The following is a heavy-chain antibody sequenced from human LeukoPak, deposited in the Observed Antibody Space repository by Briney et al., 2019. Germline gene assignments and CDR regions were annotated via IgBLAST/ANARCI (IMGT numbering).Heavy chain of an antibody. CDR3: AKYSSSWYKTYYFDY. Sequence: PSETLSLTCTVSGGSISSSSYYWGWIRQPPGKGLEWIVSIYYSGSTYYNPSLKSRVTISVDTSKNQFSLKLSSVTAADTAVYYCAKYSSSWYKTYYFDYWGQGTLVTVSS. CDR1: GGSISSSSYY. J-gene: IGHJ4*02. D-gene: IGHD6-13*01. CDR2: IYYSGST. V-gene: IGHV4-39*01.